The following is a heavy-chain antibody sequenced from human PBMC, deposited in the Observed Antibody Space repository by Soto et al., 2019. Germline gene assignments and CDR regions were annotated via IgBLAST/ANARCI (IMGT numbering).Heavy chain of an antibody. CDR3: ARQSSRWYTFDI. Sequence: SETLSLTCTVSGGSISSGGYYWSWIRQHPGKGLEWIGYIYYSGSTYYNPSLKSRVTISVDTSKNQFSLKLSSVTAADTAVYYCARQSSRWYTFDIWGQGTMVTVSS. V-gene: IGHV4-31*03. CDR1: GGSISSGGYY. J-gene: IGHJ3*02. CDR2: IYYSGST. D-gene: IGHD6-13*01.